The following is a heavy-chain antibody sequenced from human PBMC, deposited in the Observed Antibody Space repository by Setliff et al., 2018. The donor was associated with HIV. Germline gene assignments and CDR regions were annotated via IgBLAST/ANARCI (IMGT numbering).Heavy chain of an antibody. D-gene: IGHD3-9*01. CDR3: VREAYYDASTGYNSYVFDV. CDR1: GGSVSSVNYY. Sequence: PSETLSLTCSVSGGSVSSVNYYWSWIRQPPGKGLEWIGYIHYSGSTTYNPSLKSRVTISVDTSKSQFSLELSSVTAADTAVYYCVREAYYDASTGYNSYVFDVWGQGTMVTVSS. J-gene: IGHJ3*01. CDR2: IHYSGST. V-gene: IGHV4-61*01.